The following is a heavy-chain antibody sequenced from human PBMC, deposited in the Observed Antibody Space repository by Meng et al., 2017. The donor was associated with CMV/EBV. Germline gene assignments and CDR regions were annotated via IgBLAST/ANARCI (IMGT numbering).Heavy chain of an antibody. Sequence: ASVKVSCKASAGTFSSYTISWVRQAPGQGLEWMGWINPNSGGTNYAQKFQGRVTMTRDTSISTAYMELSRLRSDDTGVYYCARGGYSSGWYDRRYYYYGMDVWGQGTTVTVSS. V-gene: IGHV1-2*02. CDR2: INPNSGGT. J-gene: IGHJ6*02. D-gene: IGHD6-19*01. CDR3: ARGGYSSGWYDRRYYYYGMDV. CDR1: AGTFSSYT.